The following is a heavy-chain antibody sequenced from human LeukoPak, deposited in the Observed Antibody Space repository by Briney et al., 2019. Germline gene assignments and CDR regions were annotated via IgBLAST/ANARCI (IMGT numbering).Heavy chain of an antibody. V-gene: IGHV3-23*01. CDR3: ARQYFYDSSGYLDD. CDR2: ISGSGGST. CDR1: GFTFSSYA. Sequence: GGSLRLSCAASGFTFSSYAMSWVRQAPGKGLEWVSAISGSGGSTYYADSVKGRFTISRDNSKNTLYLQMNSLRAEDTAVYYCARQYFYDSSGYLDDWGQGTLVTVSS. D-gene: IGHD3-22*01. J-gene: IGHJ4*02.